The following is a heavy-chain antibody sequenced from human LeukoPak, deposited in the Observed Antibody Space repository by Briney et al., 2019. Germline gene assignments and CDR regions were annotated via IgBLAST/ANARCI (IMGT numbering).Heavy chain of an antibody. D-gene: IGHD4-11*01. CDR3: ARSGGLQKFDY. CDR1: GFTFSNYA. V-gene: IGHV3-30-3*01. Sequence: GRSLRLSCAASGFTFSNYAMHWVRQAPGKGLEWVAVISYDGSNKYYADSVKGRFTISRDNSKNTLFLQMNSLRAEDTAVYYCARSGGLQKFDYWGQGTLVTVSS. CDR2: ISYDGSNK. J-gene: IGHJ4*02.